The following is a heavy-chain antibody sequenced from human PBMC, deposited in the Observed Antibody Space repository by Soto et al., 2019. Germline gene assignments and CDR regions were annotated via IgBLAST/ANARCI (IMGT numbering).Heavy chain of an antibody. Sequence: GGSLKLSCAASGFTFSSYTMSWVRPAPEKGLEWVSAISGSGGSTYYADSVKGRFTISRDNSKNTLYLQMNSLRAEDTAVYYCAKAYYDSSGYYDVPWFDPWGQGTLVTVSS. CDR2: ISGSGGST. D-gene: IGHD3-22*01. CDR1: GFTFSSYT. V-gene: IGHV3-23*01. J-gene: IGHJ5*02. CDR3: AKAYYDSSGYYDVPWFDP.